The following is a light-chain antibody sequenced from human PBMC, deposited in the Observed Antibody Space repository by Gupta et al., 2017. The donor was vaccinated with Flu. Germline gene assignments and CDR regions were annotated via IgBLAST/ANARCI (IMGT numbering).Light chain of an antibody. CDR1: NSNIGTNT. CDR2: TNS. Sequence: RVTISCSGSNSNIGTNTVNWYQQLPGTAPKLLIYTNSQRPSGVPDRFSGSKSGTSASLAISGLRSDDEADYYCAAWDYSINGWVFGGGTKLTVL. CDR3: AAWDYSINGWV. V-gene: IGLV1-44*01. J-gene: IGLJ3*02.